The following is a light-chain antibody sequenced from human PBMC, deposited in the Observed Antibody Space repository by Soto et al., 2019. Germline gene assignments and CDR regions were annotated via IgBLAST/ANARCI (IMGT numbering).Light chain of an antibody. CDR2: AAS. Sequence: DIQLTQSPSFLSASVGDRITITCRTSEDISSYLAWYQQKLGEAPKLLIYAASTLQSGVPLRFSGSGSGTDFTLTVSSLQPEDFATYYCQQLKSYPRTFGQGTKVQVK. CDR1: EDISSY. J-gene: IGKJ1*01. V-gene: IGKV1-9*01. CDR3: QQLKSYPRT.